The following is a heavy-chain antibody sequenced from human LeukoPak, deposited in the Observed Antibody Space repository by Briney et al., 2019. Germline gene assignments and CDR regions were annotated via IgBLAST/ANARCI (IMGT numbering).Heavy chain of an antibody. CDR1: GGSISSYY. D-gene: IGHD6-19*01. V-gene: IGHV4-59*08. CDR3: ARRARSSGWYYYYYMDV. Sequence: KPSETLSLTCTVSGGSISSYYWSWIRQPPGKGLAWIGYIYYSGSTNYNPSLKSRVTISVDTSKNQFSLKLSSVTAADTAVYYCARRARSSGWYYYYYMDVWGKGTTVTVSS. CDR2: IYYSGST. J-gene: IGHJ6*03.